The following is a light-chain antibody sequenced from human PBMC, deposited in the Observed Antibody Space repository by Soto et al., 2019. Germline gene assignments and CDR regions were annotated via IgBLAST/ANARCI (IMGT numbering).Light chain of an antibody. J-gene: IGKJ3*01. CDR1: QSVSSY. CDR3: QQYNKWPLFT. V-gene: IGKV3-11*01. Sequence: EIVLTQSPATLSLSPGERATLSCRASQSVSSYLAWYQQKPGQAPRLLIYDASNRATGIPARFSGSGSGTDFTLTISSLEPEDFAVYYCQQYNKWPLFTFGPGTTVDIK. CDR2: DAS.